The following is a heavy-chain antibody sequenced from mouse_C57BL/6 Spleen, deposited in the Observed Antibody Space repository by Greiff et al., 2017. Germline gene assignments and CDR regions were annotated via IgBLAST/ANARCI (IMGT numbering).Heavy chain of an antibody. J-gene: IGHJ2*01. V-gene: IGHV14-4*01. CDR3: TPVITTVVPHYFDY. D-gene: IGHD1-1*01. CDR2: IDPENGDT. Sequence: EVQLVESGAELVRPGASVKLSCTASGFNIKDDYMHWVKQRPEQGLEWIGWIDPENGDTEYASKFQGKATITADTSSNTAYLQLSSLTSEDTAVYYCTPVITTVVPHYFDYWGQGTTLTVSS. CDR1: GFNIKDDY.